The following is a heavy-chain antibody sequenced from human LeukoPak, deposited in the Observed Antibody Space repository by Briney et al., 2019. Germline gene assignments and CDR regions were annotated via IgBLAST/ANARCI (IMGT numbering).Heavy chain of an antibody. V-gene: IGHV1-2*04. D-gene: IGHD5-12*01. CDR3: AKSGYSGSYYYYYGMDV. Sequence: ASVKVSCKASGYTFTGYYMHWVRQAPRQGLEWMGWINPNSGGTNYAQKFQGWVTMTRDTSISTAYMELSRLRSDDTAVYYCAKSGYSGSYYYYYGMDVWGQGTTVTVSS. CDR1: GYTFTGYY. J-gene: IGHJ6*02. CDR2: INPNSGGT.